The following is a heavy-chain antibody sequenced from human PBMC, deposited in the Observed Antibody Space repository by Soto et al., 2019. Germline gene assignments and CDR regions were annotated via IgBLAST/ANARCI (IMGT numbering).Heavy chain of an antibody. CDR3: AKSMYSSGWSSGGSFDH. D-gene: IGHD6-19*01. Sequence: GGSLRLSCAASGFTFGSYAMSWARQAPGKGLEWVSAISGGGGSTYYADSLKGRFTISRDNSKNTLYLQMNSLRAEDTAIYYCAKSMYSSGWSSGGSFDHWGQGTLVTVSS. J-gene: IGHJ4*02. CDR1: GFTFGSYA. V-gene: IGHV3-23*01. CDR2: ISGGGGST.